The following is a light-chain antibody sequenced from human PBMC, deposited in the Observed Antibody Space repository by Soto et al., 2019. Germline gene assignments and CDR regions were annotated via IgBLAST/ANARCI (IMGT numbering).Light chain of an antibody. V-gene: IGKV3-15*01. CDR3: QQYNSWTWT. J-gene: IGKJ1*01. CDR1: QSVIN. CDR2: GAS. Sequence: EIVMTQSPATLSVSPGERATLSCRASQSVINLAWYQQKPGQAPRLLIYGASTTATGIPARFSGSGSGTDFTLTISSLQSEDFAVYYCQQYNSWTWTFGQGTTVEIK.